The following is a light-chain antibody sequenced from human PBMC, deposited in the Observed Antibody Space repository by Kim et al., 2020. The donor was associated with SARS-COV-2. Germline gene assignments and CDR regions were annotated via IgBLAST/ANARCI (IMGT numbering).Light chain of an antibody. CDR2: ADN. Sequence: YFHCYHHPPSTPPTTVIYADNQRPSTLPDRFSGSIDSSSNSASLTISVMRPEDEAHYYCQSYDITNHWFFGGGTHLTLL. J-gene: IGLJ2*01. CDR3: QSYDITNHWF. CDR1: Y. V-gene: IGLV6-57*01.